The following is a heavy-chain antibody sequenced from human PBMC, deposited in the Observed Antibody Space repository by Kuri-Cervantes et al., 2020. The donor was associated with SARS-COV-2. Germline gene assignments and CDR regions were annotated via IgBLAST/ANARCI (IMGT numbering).Heavy chain of an antibody. V-gene: IGHV3-7*01. CDR2: IKQDGSEK. CDR1: RFTFSSYW. Sequence: GESLKISCAASRFTFSSYWMSWVRQAPGKGLEWVANIKQDGSEKYYVDSVKGRFAISRDNAKNSLYLQMNSLRAEDTAVYYCAREPQGYSGYDYFDYWGQETLVTVSS. CDR3: AREPQGYSGYDYFDY. J-gene: IGHJ4*02. D-gene: IGHD5-12*01.